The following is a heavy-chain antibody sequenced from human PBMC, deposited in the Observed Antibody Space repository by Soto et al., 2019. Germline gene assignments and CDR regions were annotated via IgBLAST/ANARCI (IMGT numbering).Heavy chain of an antibody. V-gene: IGHV3-7*04. Sequence: EVQLVESGGGLVQPGGSLRLSCAASGFTFSSYWMSWVRQAPGKGLEWVANIKQDGSEKYYVDSVKGRFTISRDNAKNSLYQKMNSLRDEDTAVYYCGRGGFGGVVSYYGMDVWGQGTTVTVSS. CDR3: GRGGFGGVVSYYGMDV. J-gene: IGHJ6*02. CDR1: GFTFSSYW. CDR2: IKQDGSEK. D-gene: IGHD3-16*01.